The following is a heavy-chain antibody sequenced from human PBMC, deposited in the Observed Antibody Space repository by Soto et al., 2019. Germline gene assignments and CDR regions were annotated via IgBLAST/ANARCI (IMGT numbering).Heavy chain of an antibody. CDR2: ISYDGSNK. J-gene: IGHJ3*02. D-gene: IGHD5-12*01. Sequence: QVQLVESGGGVVQPGRSLRLSCAASGFTFSSYAMHWVRQAPGKGLEWVAVISYDGSNKYYADSVKGRFTISGDNSKNTLYVQMNSLRAEDTGVYYCARADGYKTDDDAFDISGQGTMVTVSS. CDR1: GFTFSSYA. CDR3: ARADGYKTDDDAFDI. V-gene: IGHV3-30-3*01.